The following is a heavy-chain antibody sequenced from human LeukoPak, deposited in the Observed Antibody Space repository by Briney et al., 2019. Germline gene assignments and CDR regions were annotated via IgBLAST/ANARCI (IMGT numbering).Heavy chain of an antibody. V-gene: IGHV4-34*01. CDR2: IKHSGST. CDR3: ARVNFSRFGRITTIIVPGAGLYWFDP. CDR1: GGSFSGYY. Sequence: SETLSLTCAVYGGSFSGYYWSWIRQPPGKGLEWIGEIKHSGSTNYNPSLKSRVTISVDTSKNQFSLKLSSVTAADTAVYYCARVNFSRFGRITTIIVPGAGLYWFDPWGQGTLVTVSS. D-gene: IGHD3-22*01. J-gene: IGHJ5*02.